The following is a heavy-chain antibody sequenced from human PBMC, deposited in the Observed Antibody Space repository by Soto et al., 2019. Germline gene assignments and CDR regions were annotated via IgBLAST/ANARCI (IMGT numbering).Heavy chain of an antibody. J-gene: IGHJ6*03. CDR2: INAGNGNT. Sequence: ASVKVSCKASGYTFTRYVIHWVRQAPGQRLEWMGWINAGNGNTKSSQKFQGRVTITSDTSASTAYMELSSLRSEDTAIYYCTTWFGELFSPHCYGVPLDVWGKGTTVTVS. CDR1: GYTFTRYV. CDR3: TTWFGELFSPHCYGVPLDV. V-gene: IGHV1-3*01. D-gene: IGHD3-10*01.